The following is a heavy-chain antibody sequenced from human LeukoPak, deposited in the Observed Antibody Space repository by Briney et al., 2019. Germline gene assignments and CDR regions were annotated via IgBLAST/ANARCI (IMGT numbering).Heavy chain of an antibody. CDR3: AGEVATIGWDY. Sequence: SVKVSCKASGGTFRSYAISWVRQAPGQGLEWMGRIIPILGIANYAQKFQGRVTITADKSTSTAYMELSSLRSEDTAVYYCAGEVATIGWDYWGQGTLVTVPS. CDR2: IIPILGIA. D-gene: IGHD5-12*01. CDR1: GGTFRSYA. J-gene: IGHJ4*02. V-gene: IGHV1-69*04.